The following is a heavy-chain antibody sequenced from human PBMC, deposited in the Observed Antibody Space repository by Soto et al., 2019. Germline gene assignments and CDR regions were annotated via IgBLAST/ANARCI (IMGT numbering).Heavy chain of an antibody. CDR1: GYTLTELS. V-gene: IGHV1-24*01. Sequence: ASVKVSCKVSGYTLTELSMHWVRQAPGKGLEWMGGFDPEDGETIYAQKFQGRVTMTEDTSTDTAYMELSSLRSEDTAVYYCATLYTVTTWFGAFDIWGQGTMVTVSS. CDR3: ATLYTVTTWFGAFDI. D-gene: IGHD4-17*01. J-gene: IGHJ3*02. CDR2: FDPEDGET.